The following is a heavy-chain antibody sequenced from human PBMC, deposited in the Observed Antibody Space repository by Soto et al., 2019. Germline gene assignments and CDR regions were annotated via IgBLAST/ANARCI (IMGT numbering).Heavy chain of an antibody. Sequence: PGGSLRLSCEASGLIVTNNFMNWVRQAPGRGLEWASISSSSSTIYYADSVKGRFTISRDNAKNSLYLQMNSLRDEDTAVYYCARGERRDGYKKTYYYYYGMDVWGQGTTVTVSS. CDR3: ARGERRDGYKKTYYYYYGMDV. CDR2: SSSSSTI. CDR1: GLIVTNNF. V-gene: IGHV3-48*02. D-gene: IGHD5-12*01. J-gene: IGHJ6*02.